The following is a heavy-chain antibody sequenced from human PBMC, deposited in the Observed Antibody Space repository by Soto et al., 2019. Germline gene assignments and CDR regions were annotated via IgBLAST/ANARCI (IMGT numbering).Heavy chain of an antibody. V-gene: IGHV4-30-2*01. Sequence: TSETLSLTCAVSGGSIRSGGYSLSWIRQPPGKGLEWIGYIYHSGSTYYNPSLKSRVTISVDRSKNQFSLKLSSVTAADTAVYYCARVYYYDSSGYYPPRDYYGMDVWGQGTTVTVSS. CDR2: IYHSGST. D-gene: IGHD3-22*01. J-gene: IGHJ6*02. CDR1: GGSIRSGGYS. CDR3: ARVYYYDSSGYYPPRDYYGMDV.